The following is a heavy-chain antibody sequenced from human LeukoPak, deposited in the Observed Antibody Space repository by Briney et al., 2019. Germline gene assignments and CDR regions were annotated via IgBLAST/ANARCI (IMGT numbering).Heavy chain of an antibody. CDR2: IYYSGST. CDR1: GGSISSSSYY. V-gene: IGHV4-39*01. CDR3: ARLPGSSWTSWFDP. Sequence: SETLSLTCTVSGGSISSSSYYWGWIRQPPGKGLEWIGSIYYSGSTYYNPSLKSRVTISVDTSKNQFSLKLSSVTAADTAVYYCARLPGSSWTSWFDPWGQGTLVTVSS. D-gene: IGHD6-13*01. J-gene: IGHJ5*02.